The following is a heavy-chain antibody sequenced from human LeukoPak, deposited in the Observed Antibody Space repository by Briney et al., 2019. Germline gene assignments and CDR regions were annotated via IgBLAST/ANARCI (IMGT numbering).Heavy chain of an antibody. CDR3: VKDPLFYYDVDV. CDR2: IHHDASGS. J-gene: IGHJ6*02. Sequence: GGSLRLSCSASEFNFGSHSMHWLHQAPGKGPEFVSAIHHDASGSSYADSVKGRFIISRDNSKSILYLEMSGLKPEDMAVYYCVKDPLFYYDVDVWGQGATVTVSS. V-gene: IGHV3-64D*09. D-gene: IGHD2-15*01. CDR1: EFNFGSHS.